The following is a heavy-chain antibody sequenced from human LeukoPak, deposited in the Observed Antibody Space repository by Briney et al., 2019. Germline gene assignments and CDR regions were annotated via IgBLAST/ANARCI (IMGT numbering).Heavy chain of an antibody. D-gene: IGHD1-7*01. CDR2: ITHSGAT. Sequence: SETLSLTCAVSGESFTDYYWIWIRQFPGKGLEWIGEITHSGATNYNPSLKNRVTISIDTSKKQFSLRLRSLTAADTGVLYCARGLRSVTWERELMYYQFYGMDVWGQGTTVSVSS. J-gene: IGHJ6*02. CDR3: ARGLRSVTWERELMYYQFYGMDV. V-gene: IGHV4-34*01. CDR1: GESFTDYY.